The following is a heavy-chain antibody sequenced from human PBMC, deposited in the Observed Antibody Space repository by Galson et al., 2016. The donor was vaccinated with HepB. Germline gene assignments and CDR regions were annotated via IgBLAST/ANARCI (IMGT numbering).Heavy chain of an antibody. V-gene: IGHV3-30*18. CDR3: SKDPRTFGQDNWFDP. Sequence: SLRLSCAASGFSFRNYGMHWVRQAPGKGLEWVAVISYDESYKYYGDYVKGRFTISRDNSKNTLYLHMSDLRSEDTAVYYCSKDPRTFGQDNWFDPWGLGTLVTVSS. D-gene: IGHD2/OR15-2a*01. J-gene: IGHJ5*02. CDR1: GFSFRNYG. CDR2: ISYDESYK.